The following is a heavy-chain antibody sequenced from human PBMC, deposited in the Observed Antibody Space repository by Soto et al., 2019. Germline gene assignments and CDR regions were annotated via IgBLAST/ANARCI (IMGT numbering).Heavy chain of an antibody. Sequence: GGSLRLSCAASEFSFSNYAIHWVRQAPGKGLEWVSSISYDGNYKYYADSVKGRFTISRDNSKNTLYLQMNSLRTEDTAVYYCARGRVMGGIDLNLYVMDVWGQGTTVTVSS. CDR2: ISYDGNYK. J-gene: IGHJ6*02. D-gene: IGHD5-12*01. CDR1: EFSFSNYA. CDR3: ARGRVMGGIDLNLYVMDV. V-gene: IGHV3-30-3*01.